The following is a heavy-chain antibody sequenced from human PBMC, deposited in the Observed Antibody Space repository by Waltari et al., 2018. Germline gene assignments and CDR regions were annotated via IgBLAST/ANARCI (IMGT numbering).Heavy chain of an antibody. D-gene: IGHD3-22*01. CDR2: IIPIFGTA. V-gene: IGHV1-69*05. J-gene: IGHJ4*02. CDR3: ARGRGTDYYDSSGYYLGDY. Sequence: QVQLVQSGAEVKKPGSSVKVSCKASGATFSSYAISWVRQAPVQGLEWMGGIIPIFGTANYAQKVQGRVTITTDESTSTAYMELSSLRSEDTAVYYCARGRGTDYYDSSGYYLGDYWGQGTLVTVSS. CDR1: GATFSSYA.